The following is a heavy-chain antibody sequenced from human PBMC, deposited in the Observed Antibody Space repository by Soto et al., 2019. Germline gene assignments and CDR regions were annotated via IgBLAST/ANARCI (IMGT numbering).Heavy chain of an antibody. CDR1: GFTFSSYS. D-gene: IGHD3-22*01. Sequence: GGSLRLSCAASGFTFSSYSMNWVRQAPGKGLEWVSSISSSSSYIYYADSVKGRFTISRDNAKNSLYLQMNSLRAEDTAVYYCAGDPKPSYYYDSSGTHGAFDIWGQGTMVTVSS. J-gene: IGHJ3*02. CDR3: AGDPKPSYYYDSSGTHGAFDI. CDR2: ISSSSSYI. V-gene: IGHV3-21*01.